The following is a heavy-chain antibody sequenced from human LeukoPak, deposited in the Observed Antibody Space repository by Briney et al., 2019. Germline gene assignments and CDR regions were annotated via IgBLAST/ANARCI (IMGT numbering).Heavy chain of an antibody. Sequence: GGSLRLSCAASGFTFSSYSMNWVRQAPGRGLEWVSSISSSSSYIYYADSVKGRFTISRDNAKNSLYLQMNSLRAEDTAVYYCARDDSSGYYPVVAFDIWGQGTMVTVSS. CDR3: ARDDSSGYYPVVAFDI. CDR2: ISSSSSYI. J-gene: IGHJ3*02. D-gene: IGHD3-22*01. V-gene: IGHV3-21*01. CDR1: GFTFSSYS.